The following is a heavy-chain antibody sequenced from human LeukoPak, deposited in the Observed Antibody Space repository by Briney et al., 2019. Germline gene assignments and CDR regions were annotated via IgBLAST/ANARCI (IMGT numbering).Heavy chain of an antibody. CDR3: ARDVEVGAYVPY. J-gene: IGHJ4*02. D-gene: IGHD1-26*01. V-gene: IGHV1-2*02. CDR2: INPISDTT. Sequence: ASVKVSCKASGYIFTGYYIHWVRQAPGQGLEWMGWINPISDTTNYAQKFQGRVTMTTDTSISTAYTELSSLRSDDTAVYYCARDVEVGAYVPYWGQGTLVTVSS. CDR1: GYIFTGYY.